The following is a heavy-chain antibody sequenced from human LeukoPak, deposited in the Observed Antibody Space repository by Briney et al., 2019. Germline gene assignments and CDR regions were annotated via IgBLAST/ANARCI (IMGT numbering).Heavy chain of an antibody. D-gene: IGHD3-16*01. CDR1: GFTFSSYW. Sequence: GGSLRLSCAASGFTFSSYWMSRVRQAPGKGLEWVANIKQDGSEKYYVDSVKGRFTISRDNAKNSLYLQMNSLRAEDTAVYYCARSQGDRYYYYMDVWGKGTTVTVSS. V-gene: IGHV3-7*01. CDR2: IKQDGSEK. J-gene: IGHJ6*03. CDR3: ARSQGDRYYYYMDV.